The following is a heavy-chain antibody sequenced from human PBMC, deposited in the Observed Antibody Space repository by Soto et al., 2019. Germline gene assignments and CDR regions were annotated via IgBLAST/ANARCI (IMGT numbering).Heavy chain of an antibody. V-gene: IGHV4-31*03. CDR3: ARFPSRAHYFAMDV. J-gene: IGHJ6*02. CDR1: GGSISSGGYY. CDR2: IYYSGST. Sequence: PSETLSLTCTVSGGSISSGGYYWSWIRQHPGKGLEWIGYIYYSGSTYYNPSLKSRVTISVDTSKNQFSLKLSSVTAADTAVYYCARFPSRAHYFAMDVWGHGTAVTVSS. D-gene: IGHD2-2*01.